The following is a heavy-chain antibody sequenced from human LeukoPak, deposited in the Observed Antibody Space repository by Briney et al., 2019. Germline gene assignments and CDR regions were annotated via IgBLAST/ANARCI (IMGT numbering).Heavy chain of an antibody. D-gene: IGHD6-6*01. CDR3: SLSYSSSSEFAAFDI. CDR1: GGTFSSYA. J-gene: IGHJ3*02. V-gene: IGHV1-69*13. CDR2: IIPIFGTA. Sequence: GASVKVSCKASGGTFSSYAISWVRQAPGQGLEWMGGIIPIFGTANYAQKFQGKVTITADESTSTAYMELSSLRSEDTAVYYCSLSYSSSSEFAAFDIWGQGTMVTVSS.